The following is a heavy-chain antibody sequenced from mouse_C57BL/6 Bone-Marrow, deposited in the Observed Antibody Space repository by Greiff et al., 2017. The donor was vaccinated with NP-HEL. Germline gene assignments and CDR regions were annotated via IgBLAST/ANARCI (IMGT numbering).Heavy chain of an antibody. J-gene: IGHJ3*01. CDR3: ASPYDYDVAWFAY. D-gene: IGHD2-4*01. Sequence: EVQVVESGGDLVKPGGSLKLSCAASGFTFSSYGMSWVRQTPDKRLELVATISSGGSYTYYPDSVKGRFPISRDNAKNTLYLQMSSLKSEDTAMYYCASPYDYDVAWFAYWGQGTLVTVSA. CDR2: ISSGGSYT. V-gene: IGHV5-6*01. CDR1: GFTFSSYG.